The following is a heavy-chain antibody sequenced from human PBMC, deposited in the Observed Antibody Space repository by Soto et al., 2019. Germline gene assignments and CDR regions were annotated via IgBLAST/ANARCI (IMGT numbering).Heavy chain of an antibody. CDR3: ASSSEDRYAYYFDY. CDR2: IYHSGST. D-gene: IGHD2-8*01. CDR1: GGSISSINW. V-gene: IGHV4-4*02. J-gene: IGHJ4*02. Sequence: SETLSLTCAVSGGSISSINWWSLVRQPPGKGLEWIGVIYHSGSTNYNPSLKSRVTISVDKSKNQFSLKLSSVTVAVTAVYYCASSSEDRYAYYFDYWGQGTLVTVSS.